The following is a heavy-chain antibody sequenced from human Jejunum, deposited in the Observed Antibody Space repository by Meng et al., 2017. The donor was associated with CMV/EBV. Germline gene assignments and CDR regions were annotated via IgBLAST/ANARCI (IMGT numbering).Heavy chain of an antibody. Sequence: CKASGYTFTDYYLHWVRHAPGQGLEWMGRINPHNGATDYAQKFQGRVTLTRVTSINTAYMELSRLTSDDTAIYYCARDEGTSASPDYWGQGSLVTVSS. CDR1: GYTFTDYY. J-gene: IGHJ4*02. D-gene: IGHD2-8*02. CDR3: ARDEGTSASPDY. V-gene: IGHV1-2*06. CDR2: INPHNGAT.